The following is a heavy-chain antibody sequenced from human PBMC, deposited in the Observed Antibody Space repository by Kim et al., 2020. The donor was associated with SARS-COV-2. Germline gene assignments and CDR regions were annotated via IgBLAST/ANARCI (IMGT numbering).Heavy chain of an antibody. CDR1: GFTFSNAW. CDR3: TRRGGSGWYGLDY. V-gene: IGHV3-15*01. CDR2: IKSKTDGGTT. Sequence: GVSLRLSCAASGFTFSNAWMSWVRQAPGKGLEWVGRIKSKTDGGTTDYAAPVKGRFNISRDDSKNTLYLQMNSLKTEDTAVYYCTRRGGSGWYGLDYWGQGTLVTVSS. J-gene: IGHJ4*02. D-gene: IGHD6-19*01.